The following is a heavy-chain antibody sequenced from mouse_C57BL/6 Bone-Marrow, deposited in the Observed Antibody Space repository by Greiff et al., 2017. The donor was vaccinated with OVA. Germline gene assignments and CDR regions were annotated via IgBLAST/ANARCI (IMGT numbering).Heavy chain of an antibody. CDR1: GYTFTDYN. Sequence: EVQLQQSGPELVKPGASVKIPCKASGYTFTDYNMDWVKQSHGKSLEWIGDINPNNGGTIYNQKFKGKATLTVDKSSSTAYMELRSLTSEDTAVYYCARITTVVATSPYFDYWGQGTTLTVSS. V-gene: IGHV1-18*01. CDR3: ARITTVVATSPYFDY. J-gene: IGHJ2*01. CDR2: INPNNGGT. D-gene: IGHD1-1*01.